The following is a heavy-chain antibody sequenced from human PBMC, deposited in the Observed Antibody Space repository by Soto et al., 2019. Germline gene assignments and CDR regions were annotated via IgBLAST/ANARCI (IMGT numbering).Heavy chain of an antibody. V-gene: IGHV3-23*05. CDR1: GFIFSGPT. CDR3: VSWMFAHFDN. CDR2: IDQTGAYT. D-gene: IGHD2-2*03. Sequence: GWSLRLSRAASGFIFSGPTMSWVRQAPGTGLEWVSSIDQTGAYTNYAESVKGRFTISRDNSRNTLDLQMNSLRAADTALYYCVSWMFAHFDNSGQGTPVTGSS. J-gene: IGHJ4*02.